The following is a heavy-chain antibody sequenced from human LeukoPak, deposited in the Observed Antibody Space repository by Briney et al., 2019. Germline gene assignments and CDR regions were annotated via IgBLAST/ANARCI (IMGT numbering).Heavy chain of an antibody. Sequence: GASVKVSCKASGYTFTGYYMHWVRQAPGQGLEWMGWINPNSGGTNYAQKFQGRVTMTRDKSISTAYMELSRLRSDDTAVYYCACLPPRTTGAFDIWAKGQWSPSLQ. D-gene: IGHD1-14*01. CDR3: ACLPPRTTGAFDI. CDR1: GYTFTGYY. J-gene: IGHJ3*02. CDR2: INPNSGGT. V-gene: IGHV1-2*02.